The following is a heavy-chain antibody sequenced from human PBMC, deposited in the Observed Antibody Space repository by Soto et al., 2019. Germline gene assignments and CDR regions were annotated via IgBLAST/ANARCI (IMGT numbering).Heavy chain of an antibody. D-gene: IGHD4-17*01. CDR1: GGSFSGYY. CDR3: ARGVATVTKSFDY. V-gene: IGHV4-34*01. Sequence: PSETLSLTCAVYGGSFSGYYWTWIRQPPGTGLEWIGEINHSGSTNYNPSLKSRVTISVDTSKNQFSLKLSSVTAADTAVYYCARGVATVTKSFDYWGQGTLVTVSS. J-gene: IGHJ4*02. CDR2: INHSGST.